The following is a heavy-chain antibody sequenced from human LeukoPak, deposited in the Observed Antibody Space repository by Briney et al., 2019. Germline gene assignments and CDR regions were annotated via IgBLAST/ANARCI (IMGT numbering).Heavy chain of an antibody. V-gene: IGHV1-24*01. J-gene: IGHJ4*02. CDR2: FDPEDGET. Sequence: ASVKVSCKVSGYTLTELSMHWVRQAPGKGLEWMGGFDPEDGETIYAQKFQGRVTMTEDTSTDTAYMELSSLRSEDTAVYYCATLIVGARGHCFDYWGQGTLVTVSS. D-gene: IGHD1-26*01. CDR3: ATLIVGARGHCFDY. CDR1: GYTLTELS.